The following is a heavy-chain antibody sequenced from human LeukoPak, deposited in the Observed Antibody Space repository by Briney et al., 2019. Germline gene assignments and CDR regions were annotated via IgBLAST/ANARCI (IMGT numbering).Heavy chain of an antibody. J-gene: IGHJ3*02. CDR1: GGSISSYY. CDR2: IYYSGST. D-gene: IGHD2-2*01. CDR3: ARVEGSTHAFDI. Sequence: TSETLSLTCTVSGGSISSYYWSWIRQPPGKGLGWIGYIYYSGSTNYNPSLKSRVTISVDTSKNQFSLKLSSVTAADTAVYYCARVEGSTHAFDIWGQGTMVTVSS. V-gene: IGHV4-59*01.